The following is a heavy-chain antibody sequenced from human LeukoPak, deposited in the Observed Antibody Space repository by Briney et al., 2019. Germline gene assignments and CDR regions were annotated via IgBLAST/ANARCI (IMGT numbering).Heavy chain of an antibody. J-gene: IGHJ4*02. CDR1: GFTFNSYW. CDR2: INNDGSST. Sequence: QPGGSLRLSCAASGFTFNSYWTHWVRQAPGKGLVWVSRINNDGSSTNYADSVKGRFTTSKDNAKNTLYLQMNSLRAEDTAVYYCALRYCTSTSCYPYFDYWGQGTVVTVSS. CDR3: ALRYCTSTSCYPYFDY. D-gene: IGHD2-2*01. V-gene: IGHV3-74*01.